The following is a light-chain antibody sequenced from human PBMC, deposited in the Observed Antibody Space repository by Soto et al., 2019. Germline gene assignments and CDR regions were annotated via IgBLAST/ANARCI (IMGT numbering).Light chain of an antibody. V-gene: IGKV3-20*01. Sequence: EIVLTQSPGILSSSPGERATLSCRASQSVSNSYLAWYQQKPGQAPRLLMYAASNRATGIPDRFSGSGSGTDFTLTISRLEPEDFAVYYCQQFPTWTFGQGTKVEIK. CDR1: QSVSNSY. CDR2: AAS. J-gene: IGKJ1*01. CDR3: QQFPTWT.